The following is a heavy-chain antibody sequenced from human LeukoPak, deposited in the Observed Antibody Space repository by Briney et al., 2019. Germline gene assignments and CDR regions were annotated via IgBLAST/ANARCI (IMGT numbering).Heavy chain of an antibody. CDR1: GYTFTGYY. CDR3: ATDTWGYYDSSNYYRQADY. V-gene: IGHV1-2*06. D-gene: IGHD3-22*01. J-gene: IGHJ4*02. CDR2: INPNSGGT. Sequence: GASVKVSCKASGYTFTGYYMHWVRQAPGQGFEWMGRINPNSGGTNYAQKFQGRVTMTRDTSISTAYMELSRLRSDDTAVYYCATDTWGYYDSSNYYRQADYWGQGTLVTVSS.